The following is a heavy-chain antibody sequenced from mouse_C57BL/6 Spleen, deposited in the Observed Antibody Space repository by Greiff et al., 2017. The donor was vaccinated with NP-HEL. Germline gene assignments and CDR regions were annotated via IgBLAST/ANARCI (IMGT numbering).Heavy chain of an antibody. D-gene: IGHD1-1*01. CDR3: TFITTVVATSYYYAMDY. Sequence: EVKLEESGGGLVQPGGSMKLSCAASGFTFSDAWMDWVRQSPEKGLEWAAEIRNKANNHATYYAESVKGWFTISRDDSKSSVYLQMNSLRAEDTGIYYCTFITTVVATSYYYAMDYWGQGTSVTVSS. V-gene: IGHV6-6*01. CDR1: GFTFSDAW. CDR2: IRNKANNHAT. J-gene: IGHJ4*01.